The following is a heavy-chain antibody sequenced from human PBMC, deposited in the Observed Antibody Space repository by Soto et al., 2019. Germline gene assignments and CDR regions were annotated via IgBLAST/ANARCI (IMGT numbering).Heavy chain of an antibody. J-gene: IGHJ4*02. CDR1: GFTFSSYA. CDR3: ARDYLPDYYGSGSYYNASDY. V-gene: IGHV3-30-3*01. Sequence: QVQLVESGGGVVQPGRSLRLSCAASGFTFSSYAMHWVRQAPGKGLEWVAVISYDGSNKYYADSVKGRFTISRDNSENTLYLQMNSLRAEDTGVYYCARDYLPDYYGSGSYYNASDYWGQGTLVTVSS. D-gene: IGHD3-10*01. CDR2: ISYDGSNK.